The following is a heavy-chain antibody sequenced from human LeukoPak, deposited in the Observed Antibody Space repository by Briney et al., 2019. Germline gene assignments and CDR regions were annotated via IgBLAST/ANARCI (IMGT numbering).Heavy chain of an antibody. CDR3: ARDLRGAAQYSDAFHI. J-gene: IGHJ3*02. D-gene: IGHD6-13*01. V-gene: IGHV1-46*01. CDR1: GYTFTSYY. Sequence: ASVKVSCKASGYTFTSYYMHWVRQVPGQGLEWMGIINPSGGSTSYAQKFQGRVMITADKSTSTAYMELSSLRSEDTAVYYCARDLRGAAQYSDAFHIWGQGTMVTVSS. CDR2: INPSGGST.